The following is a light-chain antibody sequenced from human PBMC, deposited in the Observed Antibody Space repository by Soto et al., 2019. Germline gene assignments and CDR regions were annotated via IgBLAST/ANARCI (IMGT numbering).Light chain of an antibody. CDR2: VAI. V-gene: IGKV3-20*01. CDR1: QSVSSIY. J-gene: IGKJ2*01. Sequence: EIVLTQSPGTLSLSPGERATLSCSASQSVSSIYLAWYQQKPGQAPRVLIYVAINRATGIPDRYTGSGSGTAFNITISSLEPEDFAVYYCQQYGSSQYSVGQGIKLEIK. CDR3: QQYGSSQYS.